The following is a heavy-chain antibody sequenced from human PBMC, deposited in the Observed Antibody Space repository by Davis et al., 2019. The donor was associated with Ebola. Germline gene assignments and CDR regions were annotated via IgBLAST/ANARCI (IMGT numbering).Heavy chain of an antibody. CDR1: GGSISSYY. D-gene: IGHD3-10*01. Sequence: MPSETLSLTCTVSGGSISSYYWSWIRQPPGKGLEWIGYIYYSGSTNYNPSLKSRVTISVDTSKNQFPLKLSSVTAADTAVYYCARAPVGGAIYFDYWGQGTLVTVSS. V-gene: IGHV4-59*01. CDR2: IYYSGST. J-gene: IGHJ4*02. CDR3: ARAPVGGAIYFDY.